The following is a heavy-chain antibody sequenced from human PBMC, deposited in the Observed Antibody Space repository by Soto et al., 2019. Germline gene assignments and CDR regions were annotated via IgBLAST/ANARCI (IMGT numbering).Heavy chain of an antibody. V-gene: IGHV3-23*01. Sequence: EVQLLESGGALVQPGGSLRLSCAASGFAFSAYAMNWVRHTPGKGLEWVSSVSGTGRNTYHADSVKGRFTMSRDNSKDTVYLQMNSLRADDTAVYYCTKDVLYCGGGSCLVGPSYTFDHWGQGTLVTVSS. CDR2: VSGTGRNT. D-gene: IGHD2-15*01. CDR3: TKDVLYCGGGSCLVGPSYTFDH. CDR1: GFAFSAYA. J-gene: IGHJ4*02.